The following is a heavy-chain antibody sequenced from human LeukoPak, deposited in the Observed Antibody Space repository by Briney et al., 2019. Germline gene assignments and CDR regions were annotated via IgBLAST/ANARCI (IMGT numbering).Heavy chain of an antibody. CDR1: GYTFTSYG. D-gene: IGHD2-21*01. CDR2: ISAYNGNT. V-gene: IGHV1-18*01. J-gene: IGHJ4*02. CDR3: AREDLGIGDY. Sequence: WASVKVSCKASGYTFTSYGISWVRQAPGQGLEWMGWISAYNGNTNYAQKLQGRVTMTTDTSTSTGYMEMRSLRSDDTAVYYCAREDLGIGDYWGQGTLVTVSS.